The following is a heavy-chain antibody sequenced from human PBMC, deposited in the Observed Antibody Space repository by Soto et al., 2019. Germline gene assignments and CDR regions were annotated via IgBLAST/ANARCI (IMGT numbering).Heavy chain of an antibody. Sequence: EVQLVESGGGLVQPGGSLRVSCAASGFTFGSHWMNWVRQAPGKGLVWVSRIDSDGSSTTYADSVKGRFTTSRDNAKNTLYLQMSSLRVEDTGVYARGRPYGMDVWGQGTTVTVSS. CDR3: GRPYGMDV. CDR1: GFTFGSHW. J-gene: IGHJ6*02. CDR2: IDSDGSST. V-gene: IGHV3-74*01.